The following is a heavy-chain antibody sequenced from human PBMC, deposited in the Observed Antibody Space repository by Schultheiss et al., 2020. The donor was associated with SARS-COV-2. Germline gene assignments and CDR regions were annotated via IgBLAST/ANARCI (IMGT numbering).Heavy chain of an antibody. CDR2: INHSGST. V-gene: IGHV4-34*01. Sequence: ESLKISCAASGFTFSDYYMSWIRQAPGKGLEWIGEINHSGSTNYNPSLKSRVTISVDTSKNHFSLKLSSVTAADTAVYYCARVERCITIFGVVIIPNPLDYWGQGTLVTVSS. CDR1: GFTFSDYY. CDR3: ARVERCITIFGVVIIPNPLDY. D-gene: IGHD3-3*01. J-gene: IGHJ4*02.